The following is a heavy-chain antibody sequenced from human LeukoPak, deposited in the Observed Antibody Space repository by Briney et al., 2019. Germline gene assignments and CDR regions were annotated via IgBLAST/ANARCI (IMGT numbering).Heavy chain of an antibody. V-gene: IGHV1-2*02. CDR1: GYTFTGYY. CDR3: ARLALINWNYGEDVDY. CDR2: IIPNSGGT. Sequence: ASVKVSCKASGYTFTGYYIHWVRQAPGQGLEWMGWIIPNSGGTNYAQKFQGRVTMTRDTSISTAYMELSRLRSDDTAVYYCARLALINWNYGEDVDYWGQGTLVTVSS. J-gene: IGHJ4*02. D-gene: IGHD1-7*01.